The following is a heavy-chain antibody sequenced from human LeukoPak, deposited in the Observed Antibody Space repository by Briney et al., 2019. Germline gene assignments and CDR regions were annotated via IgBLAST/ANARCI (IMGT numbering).Heavy chain of an antibody. CDR1: GFTFSSYA. CDR3: AKDRGYDLDAFDI. CDR2: ISGSGGST. D-gene: IGHD2-2*01. J-gene: IGHJ3*02. V-gene: IGHV3-23*01. Sequence: GGSLRPSCAASGFTFSSYAMSWVRQAPGKGLEWVSAISGSGGSTYYADSVKGRFTISRDNSKNTLYLQMNSLRAEDTAVYYCAKDRGYDLDAFDIWGQGTMVTVSS.